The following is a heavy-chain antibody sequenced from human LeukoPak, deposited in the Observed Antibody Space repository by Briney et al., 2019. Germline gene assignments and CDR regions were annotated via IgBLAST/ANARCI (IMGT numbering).Heavy chain of an antibody. CDR1: GGSFSGYY. V-gene: IGHV4-34*01. CDR3: ARGNDFWSGYRWFDP. J-gene: IGHJ5*02. CDR2: ISHSGST. D-gene: IGHD3-3*01. Sequence: SETLSLTCAVYGGSFSGYYWSWIRQPPGKGLEWIGEISHSGSTNYNPSLKSRVTISVDTSKNQFSLKLSSVTAADTAVYYCARGNDFWSGYRWFDPWGQGTLVTVSS.